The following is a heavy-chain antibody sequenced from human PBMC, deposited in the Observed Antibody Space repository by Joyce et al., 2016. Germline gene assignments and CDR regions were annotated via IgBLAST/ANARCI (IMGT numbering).Heavy chain of an antibody. CDR3: ARSSYTNGIFDY. V-gene: IGHV3-21*01. J-gene: IGHJ4*02. CDR2: LSSSSSYI. CDR1: GFTFSSYS. D-gene: IGHD2-8*01. Sequence: GGGLVKPGGSLRLSCAASGFTFSSYSMSWVRQAPGKGLEWVSSLSSSSSYIKYTGSVKGRFTISRDNAKNSLYLQMNSLRVEDTAVYYCARSSYTNGIFDYWGQGTLVTVSS.